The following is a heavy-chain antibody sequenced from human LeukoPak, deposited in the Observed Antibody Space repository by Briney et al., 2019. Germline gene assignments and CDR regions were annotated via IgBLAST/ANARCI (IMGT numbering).Heavy chain of an antibody. CDR3: ARAVGYYDSSGYDYYYYYMDV. J-gene: IGHJ6*03. Sequence: ASVKVSYKASGGTFSSYAISWVRQAPGQGLEWMGGIIPIFGTANYAQKFQGTVTITTDESTSTAYMELSSLRSEDTAVYYCARAVGYYDSSGYDYYYYYMDVWGKGTTVTVSS. CDR1: GGTFSSYA. CDR2: IIPIFGTA. D-gene: IGHD3-22*01. V-gene: IGHV1-69*05.